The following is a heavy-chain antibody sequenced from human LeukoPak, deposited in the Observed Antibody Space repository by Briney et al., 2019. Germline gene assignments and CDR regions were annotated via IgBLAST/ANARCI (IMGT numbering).Heavy chain of an antibody. J-gene: IGHJ5*02. Sequence: SETLSLTCAVYGGSFSGYYWSWIRQPPGKGLEWIGEINHSGSTNYNPSLKSRVTISVDTSKNQFSLKLSSVTAADTAVYYCARRGTGLDYFDPWGQGTLVTVSS. CDR3: ARRGTGLDYFDP. CDR1: GGSFSGYY. D-gene: IGHD4-11*01. CDR2: INHSGST. V-gene: IGHV4-34*01.